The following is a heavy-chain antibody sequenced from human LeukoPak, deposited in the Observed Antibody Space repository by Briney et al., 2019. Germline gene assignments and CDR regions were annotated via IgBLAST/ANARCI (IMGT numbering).Heavy chain of an antibody. V-gene: IGHV3-23*01. D-gene: IGHD3-22*01. CDR3: AKAERYYYDSSGYT. CDR1: GFTFDDYG. Sequence: GGSLRLSCAASGFTFDDYGMSWVRQAPGKGLEWVSAISGSGGSTYYADSVKGRFTISRDNSKNTLYLQMNSLRAEDTAVYYCAKAERYYYDSSGYTWGQGTLVTVSS. CDR2: ISGSGGST. J-gene: IGHJ5*02.